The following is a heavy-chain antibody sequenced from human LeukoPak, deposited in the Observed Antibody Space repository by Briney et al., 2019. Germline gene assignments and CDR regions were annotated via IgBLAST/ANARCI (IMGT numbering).Heavy chain of an antibody. Sequence: AETLSLTCTVSGGSISSYYLSWIRQPPGKGLEWIGYIYYSGSTNYNPSLKSRVPISVDTSKHQFSLKLSSVTAADTAVYYCARHEVAAAGTSHSYYYYGMDVWGHGTTVTVSS. CDR3: ARHEVAAAGTSHSYYYYGMDV. V-gene: IGHV4-59*08. J-gene: IGHJ6*02. CDR1: GGSISSYY. D-gene: IGHD6-13*01. CDR2: IYYSGST.